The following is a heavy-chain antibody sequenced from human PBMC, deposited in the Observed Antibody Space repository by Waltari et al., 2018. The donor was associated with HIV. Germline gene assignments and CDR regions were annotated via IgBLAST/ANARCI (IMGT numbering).Heavy chain of an antibody. CDR1: GFTFSLYW. Sequence: EVQLVESGGGLVQPGGSLRLSCAASGFTFSLYWMSWVRQAPGKGREWVANIKQDGREKHYVDSVKGRFTISRDNAKKSLYLQMNSLRAEDTAVYYCARMGLMMYAIGAFDIWGQGTMVTVSS. J-gene: IGHJ3*02. CDR3: ARMGLMMYAIGAFDI. D-gene: IGHD2-8*01. V-gene: IGHV3-7*01. CDR2: IKQDGREK.